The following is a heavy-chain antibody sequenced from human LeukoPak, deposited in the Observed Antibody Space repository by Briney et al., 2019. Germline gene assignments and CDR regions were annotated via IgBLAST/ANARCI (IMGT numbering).Heavy chain of an antibody. Sequence: GGSLRLSCAASGFTFDDYAMHWVRQAPGKGLEWVSGISWNSGSIGYADSVKGRFTISRDNAKNSLYLQMNSLRAEDTALYYCAKDFGVAPAATHDYWGQGTLVTVSS. CDR3: AKDFGVAPAATHDY. J-gene: IGHJ4*02. CDR2: ISWNSGSI. V-gene: IGHV3-9*01. D-gene: IGHD2-2*01. CDR1: GFTFDDYA.